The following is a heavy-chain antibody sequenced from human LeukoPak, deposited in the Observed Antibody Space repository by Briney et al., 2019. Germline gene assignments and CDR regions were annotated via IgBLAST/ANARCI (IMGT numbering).Heavy chain of an antibody. CDR2: IRSKANSYAT. CDR3: TSPLLQYDFWSGSNWFDP. Sequence: PGGSLRLSCAASGFTFSGSAMHWVRQASGKGLEWVGRIRSKANSYATAYAASVKGRFTISRDDSKNTAYLQMNSLKTEDTAVYYCTSPLLQYDFWSGSNWFDPWGQGTLVTVSS. J-gene: IGHJ5*02. CDR1: GFTFSGSA. V-gene: IGHV3-73*01. D-gene: IGHD3-3*01.